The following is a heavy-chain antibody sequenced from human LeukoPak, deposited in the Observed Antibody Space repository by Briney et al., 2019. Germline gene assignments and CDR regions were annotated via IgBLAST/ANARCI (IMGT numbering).Heavy chain of an antibody. CDR2: TSYDGSNK. Sequence: GGSLRLSCAASGFTFSSYAMHWVRQAPGKGLEWVAVTSYDGSNKYYADSVKGRFTISRDNSKDTLYLQMNSLRADDTALYYCARYYGDYLIGHWGQGTLVTVSS. V-gene: IGHV3-30-3*01. D-gene: IGHD4-17*01. CDR3: ARYYGDYLIGH. J-gene: IGHJ4*02. CDR1: GFTFSSYA.